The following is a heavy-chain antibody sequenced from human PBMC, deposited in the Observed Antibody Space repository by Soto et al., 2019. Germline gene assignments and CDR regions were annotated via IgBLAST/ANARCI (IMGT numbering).Heavy chain of an antibody. Sequence: QVHLVQSGAEVKKPGASVKVSCKASGYTFTSYGITWVRQAPGQGLEWMGWISAHNGNTDYAQKLQGRVIVTRDTSTSTAYMELRSLRSCDTAGYYCSGGRYGDYWGQGALVTVSS. CDR2: ISAHNGNT. J-gene: IGHJ4*02. CDR3: SGGRYGDY. CDR1: GYTFTSYG. D-gene: IGHD1-1*01. V-gene: IGHV1-18*01.